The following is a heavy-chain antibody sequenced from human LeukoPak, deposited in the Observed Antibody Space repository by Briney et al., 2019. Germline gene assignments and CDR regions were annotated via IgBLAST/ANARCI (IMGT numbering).Heavy chain of an antibody. D-gene: IGHD2-2*02. J-gene: IGHJ4*02. CDR3: ARAADCSSTRCFTSKYFAY. Sequence: SETLSLTCTVSGGSISSHYWSWIRQPPGKGLEWIGHISYSGSTDYNPSFKSRVTISVDTSRNQFSLTLSSVTAADTAVYYCARAADCSSTRCFTSKYFAYWGQGTLVPVSS. V-gene: IGHV4-59*11. CDR2: ISYSGST. CDR1: GGSISSHY.